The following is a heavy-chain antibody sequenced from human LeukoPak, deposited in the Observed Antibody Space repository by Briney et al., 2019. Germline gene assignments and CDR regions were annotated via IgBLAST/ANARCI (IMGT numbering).Heavy chain of an antibody. J-gene: IGHJ3*02. CDR3: AKDLMVIIVSGAFDI. D-gene: IGHD3-3*01. Sequence: HPGGSLRRSCAASGFTFSSYAMSWVRQAPGKGLEWVSAISDSGGSTYYADSVKGRFTISRDNSKNTLYLQMNSLRAEDTALYYCAKDLMVIIVSGAFDIWGQGTMVTVSS. CDR2: ISDSGGST. CDR1: GFTFSSYA. V-gene: IGHV3-23*01.